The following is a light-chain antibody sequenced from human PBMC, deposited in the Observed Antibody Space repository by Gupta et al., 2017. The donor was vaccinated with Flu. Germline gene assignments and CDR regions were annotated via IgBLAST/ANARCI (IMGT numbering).Light chain of an antibody. CDR3: MQATQFPRT. CDR1: QSLVHSDGTTY. V-gene: IGKV2-24*01. CDR2: QIS. J-gene: IGKJ1*01. Sequence: EIVMTQTPLSSLVTIGQPASISCKSSQSLVHSDGTTYLSWLHQRPGQPPRLLIYQISDRLSGVPDRFSGSGAGTDFTLEISRVEAEDVGIYYCMQATQFPRTFGQGTRVEIK.